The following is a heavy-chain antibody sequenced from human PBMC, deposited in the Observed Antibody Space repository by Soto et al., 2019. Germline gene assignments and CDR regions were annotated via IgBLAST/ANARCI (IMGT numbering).Heavy chain of an antibody. D-gene: IGHD3-16*01. V-gene: IGHV4-39*01. J-gene: IGHJ4*02. CDR2: IYYSGST. CDR1: GGSISSSSYY. Sequence: SETLSLTCTVSGGSISSSSYYWGWIRQPPGKGLEWIGSIYYSGSTYYNPSLKSRVTISVDTSKNQFSLKLSSVTAADTAVYYCASGTSLKYDAVDYWGQGTLVTVSS. CDR3: ASGTSLKYDAVDY.